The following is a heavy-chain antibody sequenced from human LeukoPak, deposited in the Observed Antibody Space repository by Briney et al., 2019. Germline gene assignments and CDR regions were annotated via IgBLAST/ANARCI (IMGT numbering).Heavy chain of an antibody. CDR3: ARLGSRHGYNWGDL. CDR2: IYHSGST. V-gene: IGHV4-4*02. D-gene: IGHD5-24*01. CDR1: GGSISSSNW. Sequence: SETLSLTCAVSGGSISSSNWWSWVRQPPGKGLEWIGEIYHSGSTNYNPSLKSRVTISADKSISTAYLQWSSLKASDTAMYYCARLGSRHGYNWGDLWGQGTLVSVSS. J-gene: IGHJ5*02.